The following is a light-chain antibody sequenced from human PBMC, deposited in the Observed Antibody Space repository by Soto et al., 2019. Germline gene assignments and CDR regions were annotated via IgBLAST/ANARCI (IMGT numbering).Light chain of an antibody. CDR3: QQYGYSPPT. CDR2: AAA. Sequence: ENVLTQSPGTLSLSPGARATLSCRASQSVSSTFFAWYQQNPGQALRLLLYAAASRATGIPDRFSGSWSGTHLTLTISRLEPEDFSVYYCQQYGYSPPTFGQGTKLEIK. J-gene: IGKJ2*01. V-gene: IGKV3-20*01. CDR1: QSVSSTF.